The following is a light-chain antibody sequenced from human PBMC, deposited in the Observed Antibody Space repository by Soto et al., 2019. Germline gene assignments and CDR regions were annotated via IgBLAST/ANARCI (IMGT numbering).Light chain of an antibody. CDR3: QQYNSYPWT. V-gene: IGKV1-5*01. Sequence: DIQMTQSPSPLSASVGDRVTITSRASQFISSWLAGYQQKPGKVPKLLIFHASNLESGVPSRFSGSGSGTEFTLTISSLQPDDFATYYCQQYNSYPWTFGQGTKVEI. J-gene: IGKJ1*01. CDR1: QFISSW. CDR2: HAS.